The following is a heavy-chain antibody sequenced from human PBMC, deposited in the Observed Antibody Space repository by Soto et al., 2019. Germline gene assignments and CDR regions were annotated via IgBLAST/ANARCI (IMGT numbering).Heavy chain of an antibody. Sequence: PSETLSLTCTVSGGSMSSFYWSWIRQPPGKGLEWIGYMDYSGSTSYNPSLKSRVTISVDTSKKQFYLKLSSVTAADTAVYYCTRQYRRPNIFAFWGQRTLVSVPP. CDR3: TRQYRRPNIFAF. V-gene: IGHV4-59*01. CDR1: GGSMSSFY. CDR2: MDYSGST. J-gene: IGHJ4*02. D-gene: IGHD2-2*02.